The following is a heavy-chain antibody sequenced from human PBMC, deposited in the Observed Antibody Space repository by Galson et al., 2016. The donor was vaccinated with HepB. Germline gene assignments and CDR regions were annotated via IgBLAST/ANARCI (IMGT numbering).Heavy chain of an antibody. CDR3: ARGILESTALPHCFDT. CDR1: GFSFNAYS. CDR2: ISGSGTTT. J-gene: IGHJ4*02. Sequence: SLRLSCAASGFSFNAYSMNWVRQAPGKGLEWISYISGSGTTTLYADSVRGRITISRDNAKNSVSLQMKSLRAEDTAVYYCARGILESTALPHCFDTWGRGSLVTVAS. V-gene: IGHV3-48*04. D-gene: IGHD3-3*01.